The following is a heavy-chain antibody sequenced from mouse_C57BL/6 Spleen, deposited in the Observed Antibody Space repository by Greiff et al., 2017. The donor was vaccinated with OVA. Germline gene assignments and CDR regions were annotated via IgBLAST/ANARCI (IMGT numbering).Heavy chain of an antibody. CDR3: ARKGVFDY. J-gene: IGHJ2*01. V-gene: IGHV1-82*01. Sequence: VQLQESGPELVKPGASVKISCKASGYAFSSSWMNWVKQRPGKGLEWIGRIYPGDGDTNYNGKFKGKATLTADKSSSTAYMQLSSLTSEDSAVYFGARKGVFDYWGQGTTLTVSS. CDR1: GYAFSSSW. CDR2: IYPGDGDT.